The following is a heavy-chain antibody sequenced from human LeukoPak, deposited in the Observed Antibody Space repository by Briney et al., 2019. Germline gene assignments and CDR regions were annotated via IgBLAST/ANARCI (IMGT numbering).Heavy chain of an antibody. Sequence: KPSETLSLTCAVYGGSFSGYYWSWIRQPPGKGLEWIGEINHSGSTNYNPSLKSRVTISVDTSKNQFSLKLSSVTAADTAVYYCARQGYYYDSSGYQRFAFDIWGQGTMVTVSS. CDR3: ARQGYYYDSSGYQRFAFDI. V-gene: IGHV4-34*01. J-gene: IGHJ3*02. D-gene: IGHD3-22*01. CDR1: GGSFSGYY. CDR2: INHSGST.